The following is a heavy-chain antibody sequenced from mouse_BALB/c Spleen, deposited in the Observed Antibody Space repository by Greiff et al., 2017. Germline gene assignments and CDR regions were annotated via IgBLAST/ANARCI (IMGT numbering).Heavy chain of an antibody. D-gene: IGHD2-4*01. Sequence: EVQLVESGAELVKPGASVKLSCTASGFNIKDTYMHWVKQRPEQGLEWIGRIDPANGNTKYDPKFQGKATITADTSSNTAYLQLSSLTSEDTAVYYCATVPTMITVLAYWGQGTLVTVSA. CDR3: ATVPTMITVLAY. J-gene: IGHJ3*01. CDR2: IDPANGNT. V-gene: IGHV14-3*02. CDR1: GFNIKDTY.